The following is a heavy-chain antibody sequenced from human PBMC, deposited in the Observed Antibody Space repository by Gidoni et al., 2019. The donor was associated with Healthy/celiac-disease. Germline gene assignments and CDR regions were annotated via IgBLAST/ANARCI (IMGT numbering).Heavy chain of an antibody. V-gene: IGHV1-3*01. CDR2: INAGNGNT. CDR1: GYTFTSYA. D-gene: IGHD3-22*01. CDR3: ARGPGGYYDSSGATYYYYYMDV. Sequence: QVQRVQSGAAVKKPGASVKVSCKASGYTFTSYAMHWVRQAPGQRLEWMGWINAGNGNTKYSQKFQGTVTITRDTSASTTYMELSSLRSEDTAVYYCARGPGGYYDSSGATYYYYYMDVWGKGTTVTVSS. J-gene: IGHJ6*03.